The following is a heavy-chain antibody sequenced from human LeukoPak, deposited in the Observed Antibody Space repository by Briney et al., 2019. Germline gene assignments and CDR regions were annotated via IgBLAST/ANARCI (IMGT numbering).Heavy chain of an antibody. J-gene: IGHJ4*02. D-gene: IGHD4-17*01. CDR3: ARAPTSTVTYYFDY. CDR1: GGSISSYH. Sequence: SETLSLTCTVSGGSISSYHWNWIRQPPGKGLEWIGYIYYSGSTNYNPSLKSRVTISVDKSKNQFSLKLSSVTAADTAVYYCARAPTSTVTYYFDYWGQGTLVTVSS. CDR2: IYYSGST. V-gene: IGHV4-59*12.